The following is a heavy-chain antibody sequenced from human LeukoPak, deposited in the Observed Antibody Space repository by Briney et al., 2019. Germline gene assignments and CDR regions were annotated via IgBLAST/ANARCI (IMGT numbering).Heavy chain of an antibody. CDR2: INPNSGGT. Sequence: ASVKVSCKASGYTFTGYYMHWVRQAPGQGLEWMGWINPNSGGTNYAQKFQGRVTMTRDTSISTAYMELSRLRSDDTAVYYCARDIVVVPAAPRFDYWGQGTLVTVSS. J-gene: IGHJ4*02. V-gene: IGHV1-2*02. D-gene: IGHD2-2*01. CDR1: GYTFTGYY. CDR3: ARDIVVVPAAPRFDY.